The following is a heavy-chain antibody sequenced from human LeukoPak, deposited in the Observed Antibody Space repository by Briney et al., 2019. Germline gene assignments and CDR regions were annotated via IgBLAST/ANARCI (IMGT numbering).Heavy chain of an antibody. CDR2: FDPEDGET. V-gene: IGHV1-24*01. Sequence: ASVKVSCKVSRYTLTELSMHWVRQAPGKGLEWMGGFDPEDGETIYAQKFQGRVTMTEDTSTDTAYMELSSLRSEDTAVYYCATTTLNWVTQIFDYWGQGTLVTVSS. J-gene: IGHJ4*02. D-gene: IGHD7-27*01. CDR1: RYTLTELS. CDR3: ATTTLNWVTQIFDY.